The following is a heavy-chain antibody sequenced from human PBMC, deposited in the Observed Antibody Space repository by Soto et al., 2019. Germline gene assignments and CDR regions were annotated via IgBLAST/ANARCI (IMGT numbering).Heavy chain of an antibody. V-gene: IGHV1-69*01. CDR2: IVPMFGTA. CDR1: GVTFGTFP. J-gene: IGHJ6*01. D-gene: IGHD5-12*01. CDR3: ERCRVAPASTKSTSGQHGNPHYYLYGKDV. Sequence: QVNLVQSGAEVRQPGSSVTVSCKATGVTFGTFPISWIRQAPGQGLEWMGGIVPMFGTAMYAQKLQDRGSSTVDLSTSTAYLELSRLRFDDTDVYYCERCRVAPASTKSTSGQHGNPHYYLYGKDVSGQATAGIVSS.